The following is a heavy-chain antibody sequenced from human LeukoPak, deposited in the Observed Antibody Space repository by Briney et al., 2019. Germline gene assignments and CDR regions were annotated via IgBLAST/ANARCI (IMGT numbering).Heavy chain of an antibody. V-gene: IGHV1-8*01. Sequence: ASAKVSCKASGYTFTSCDMNWVRQATGQGLECMGWINPNSGNTDYAQTFQGRVTMTRNRSLTTPYMEPSSLRAEDTAGYYCSSRDGRCSDGSCYYPDYWGQGTLVTVSS. CDR3: SSRDGRCSDGSCYYPDY. J-gene: IGHJ4*02. D-gene: IGHD2-15*01. CDR1: GYTFTSCD. CDR2: INPNSGNT.